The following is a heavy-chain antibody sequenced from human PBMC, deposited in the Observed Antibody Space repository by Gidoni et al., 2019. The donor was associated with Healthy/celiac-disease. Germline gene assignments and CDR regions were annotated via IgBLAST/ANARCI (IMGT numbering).Heavy chain of an antibody. D-gene: IGHD6-13*01. V-gene: IGHV3-21*01. Sequence: EVQLVESGGGLVKPGGSLRLSCAASGFTFSSYSMNWVRQAPGKGLEWVSSISSSSSYIYYADSVKGRFTISRDNAKNLLYLQMNSLRAEDTAVYYCARASSRDLTPWYSSSWPPDYWGQGTLVTVSS. CDR1: GFTFSSYS. CDR3: ARASSRDLTPWYSSSWPPDY. CDR2: ISSSSSYI. J-gene: IGHJ4*02.